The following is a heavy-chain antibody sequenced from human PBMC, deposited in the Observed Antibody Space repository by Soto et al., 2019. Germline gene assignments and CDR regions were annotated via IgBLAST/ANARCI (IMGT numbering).Heavy chain of an antibody. CDR1: GYTFTDYF. CDR3: ARVTMKAGNWFDP. J-gene: IGHJ5*02. Sequence: QVQLVQSGAEVKKPGASVKVSCKASGYTFTDYFIHWVRQAPGQGFEWMGWINPKSRGTNYAQKFQGRVTMTRATSNSTAYMELSGLRSDDTAVYYCARVTMKAGNWFDPWGQGTLGTVSS. CDR2: INPKSRGT. V-gene: IGHV1-2*02. D-gene: IGHD1-1*01.